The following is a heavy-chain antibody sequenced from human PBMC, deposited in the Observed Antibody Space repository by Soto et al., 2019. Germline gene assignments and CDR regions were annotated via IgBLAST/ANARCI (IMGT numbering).Heavy chain of an antibody. J-gene: IGHJ6*02. CDR2: ISGSGVST. Sequence: EVQLLESGGGLVQPGGSLRLSCAASGFTFSSYALGWVRQAPGRGLECVSAISGSGVSTFYADSVKGRFTISRDTSKNTLYLQMNTLTAEDTAVYYCANDHRIWGRLVEYMDVWGQGTTVTVSS. V-gene: IGHV3-23*01. D-gene: IGHD3-10*01. CDR3: ANDHRIWGRLVEYMDV. CDR1: GFTFSSYA.